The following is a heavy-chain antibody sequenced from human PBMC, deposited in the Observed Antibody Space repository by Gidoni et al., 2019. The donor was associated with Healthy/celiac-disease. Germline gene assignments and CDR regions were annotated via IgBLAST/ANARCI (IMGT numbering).Heavy chain of an antibody. J-gene: IGHJ6*02. CDR1: GCTFSSYG. D-gene: IGHD1-26*01. CDR2: IKQDGSEK. V-gene: IGHV3-7*01. CDR3: ARGDRIVGATQPYYYYGMDV. Sequence: EVQLVESGGGLVQPGGSLRLSCAASGCTFSSYGMSGVRQAPGKGLEWVANIKQDGSEKYYVDSVKGRFTISRDNAKNSLYLQMNSLRAEDTAVYYCARGDRIVGATQPYYYYGMDVWGQGTTVTVSS.